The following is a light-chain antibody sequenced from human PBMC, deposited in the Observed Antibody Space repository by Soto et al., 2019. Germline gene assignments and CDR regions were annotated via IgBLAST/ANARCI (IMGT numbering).Light chain of an antibody. CDR1: QDISSY. CDR3: QHLNTYPLT. CDR2: AAS. V-gene: IGKV1-9*01. Sequence: DIQLTQSPSFLSASVGDRVTITCRASQDISSYLAWYQQKPEKAPKLLIYAASTLQSGVPSRFSGSGSGTEFTLTISSLQPEDFATYYCQHLNTYPLTFGGGTKVEIK. J-gene: IGKJ4*01.